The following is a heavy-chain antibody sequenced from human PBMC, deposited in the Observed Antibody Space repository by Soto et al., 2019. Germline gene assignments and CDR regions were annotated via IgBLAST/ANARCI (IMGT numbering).Heavy chain of an antibody. CDR3: AREPTSYYYYYGMDV. V-gene: IGHV4-30-4*01. J-gene: IGHJ6*02. Sequence: PSETLSLTCTVSGGSISSGDYYWSWIRQPPGKGLEWIGYIYYSESTNYNPSLKSRVTISVDTSKNQFSLKLTSVTAADTAVYYCAREPTSYYYYYGMDVWGQGTTVTVSS. D-gene: IGHD1-1*01. CDR1: GGSISSGDYY. CDR2: IYYSEST.